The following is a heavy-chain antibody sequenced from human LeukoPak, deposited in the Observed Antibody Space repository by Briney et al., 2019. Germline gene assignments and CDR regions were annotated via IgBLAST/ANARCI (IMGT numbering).Heavy chain of an antibody. J-gene: IGHJ6*02. CDR1: GFTFSRYG. V-gene: IGHV3-30*18. CDR2: ISYDGSNK. D-gene: IGHD2-15*01. Sequence: PGGSLRLSCAASGFTFSRYGMHWVRQAPGKGLEWVAVISYDGSNKYYADSVKGRFTISRDNSKNTLYLQMNSLRPEDTAVFYCAKGLGVGYCGDGSCYVYGMDVWGQGTTVTVSS. CDR3: AKGLGVGYCGDGSCYVYGMDV.